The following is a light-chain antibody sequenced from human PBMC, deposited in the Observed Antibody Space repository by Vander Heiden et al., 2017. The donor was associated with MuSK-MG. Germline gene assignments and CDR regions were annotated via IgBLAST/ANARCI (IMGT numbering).Light chain of an antibody. CDR1: QGISSS. V-gene: IGKV1-12*01. CDR3: QQANRFTIT. J-gene: IGKJ5*01. CDR2: AAS. Sequence: DIQMTQSPSSVSASVGGRVTITCRASQGISSSLAWYQQKPGKATKLLNYAASSLQSGVPSRFSGRGSGTDFTPTISSLQPEDFATYYRQQANRFTITFGQGTQLEIK.